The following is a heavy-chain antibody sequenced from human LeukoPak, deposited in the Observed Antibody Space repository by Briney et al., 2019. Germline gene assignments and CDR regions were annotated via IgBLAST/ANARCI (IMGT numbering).Heavy chain of an antibody. J-gene: IGHJ4*02. CDR1: GGSFSDYF. CDR3: ARAGYSYGTGYYFDY. CDR2: INHSGRT. D-gene: IGHD5-18*01. V-gene: IGHV4-34*01. Sequence: PSETLSLTCAVYGGSFSDYFWGWIRQPPGKGLEWIGEINHSGRTYYNPSLKSRVTISVDTSKNQFSLKLSSVTAADAAVYYCARAGYSYGTGYYFDYWGQGALVTVSS.